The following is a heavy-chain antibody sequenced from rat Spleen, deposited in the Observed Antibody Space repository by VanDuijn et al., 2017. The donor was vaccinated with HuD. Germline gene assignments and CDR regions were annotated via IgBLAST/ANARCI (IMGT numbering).Heavy chain of an antibody. CDR2: SRYDGRST. CDR3: VRLYNNHGYWYFDF. J-gene: IGHJ1*01. V-gene: IGHV5-22*01. CDR1: GFTFSNYD. Sequence: EVQLVESGGGLVQSGRSMKLSCAASGFTFSNYDMAWVRQAPTKGLEWVASSRYDGRSTYYRDSVKGRFTVSRDNEQNMLYLQMDSLKSEDTATYYCVRLYNNHGYWYFDFWGPGTMVTVSS. D-gene: IGHD1-5*01.